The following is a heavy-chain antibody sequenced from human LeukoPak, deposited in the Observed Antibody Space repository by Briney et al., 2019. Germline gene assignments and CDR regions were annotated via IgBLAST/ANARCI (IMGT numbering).Heavy chain of an antibody. V-gene: IGHV4-4*07. CDR3: ARSEDQEDCSNYHDAFDI. D-gene: IGHD4-11*01. CDR2: IYTSGST. J-gene: IGHJ3*02. Sequence: SETLSLTCTVSGGSISSYYWSWIRQPAGKGLEWIGRIYTSGSTNYNPSLKSRVTMSVDTSKNQFSLKLSSVTAADTAVYYCARSEDQEDCSNYHDAFDIWGQGTMVTVSS. CDR1: GGSISSYY.